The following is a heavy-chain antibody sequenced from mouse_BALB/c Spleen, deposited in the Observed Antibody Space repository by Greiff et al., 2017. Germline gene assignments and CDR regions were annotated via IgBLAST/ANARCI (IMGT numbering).Heavy chain of an antibody. CDR1: GFTFSSYA. Sequence: EVHLVESGGGLVKPGGSLKLSCAASGFTFSSYAMSWVRQTPEKRLEWVASISSGGSTYYPDSVKGRFTISRDNARNILYLQMSSLRSEDTAMYYCAREAYGSLDYWGQGTTLTVSS. V-gene: IGHV5-6-5*01. CDR2: ISSGGST. J-gene: IGHJ2*01. D-gene: IGHD1-1*01. CDR3: AREAYGSLDY.